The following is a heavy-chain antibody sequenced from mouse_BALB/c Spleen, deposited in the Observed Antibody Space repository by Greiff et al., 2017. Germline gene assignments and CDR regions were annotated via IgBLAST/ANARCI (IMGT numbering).Heavy chain of an antibody. J-gene: IGHJ3*01. V-gene: IGHV14-1*02. CDR1: GFNIKDYY. CDR2: IDPENGNT. CDR3: ARSWELGRFAY. Sequence: VQLQQSGAELVRPGALVKLSCKASGFNIKDYYMHWVKQRPEQGLEWIGWIDPENGNTIYDPKFQGKASITADTSSNTAYLQLSSLTSGDTAVYYCARSWELGRFAYWGQGTLVTVSA. D-gene: IGHD4-1*01.